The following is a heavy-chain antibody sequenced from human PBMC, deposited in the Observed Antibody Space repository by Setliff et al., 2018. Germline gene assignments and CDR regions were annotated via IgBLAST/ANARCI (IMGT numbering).Heavy chain of an antibody. D-gene: IGHD2-15*01. CDR1: GYTFTSYG. CDR2: ISAYNGNT. V-gene: IGHV1-18*01. J-gene: IGHJ4*02. Sequence: ASVKVSCKASGYTFTSYGISWVRQAPGQGLEWMGWISAYNGNTNYEQKLQGRVTMTTDTSTSTAYMGLRSLRSDDTAVYYCARATMVVPATGYFDYWGQGTLVTVSS. CDR3: ARATMVVPATGYFDY.